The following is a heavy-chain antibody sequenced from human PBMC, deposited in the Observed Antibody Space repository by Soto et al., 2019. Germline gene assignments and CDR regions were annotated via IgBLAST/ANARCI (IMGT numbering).Heavy chain of an antibody. J-gene: IGHJ4*02. V-gene: IGHV1-18*01. CDR2: ISAHNGNT. D-gene: IGHD1-1*01. CDR3: ARGRYGDY. CDR1: GYTFTRYR. Sequence: QVHLVQSGAEVKKPGASVKVSCKGSGYTFTRYRISCVRQAPGQGLEWMGWISAHNGNTDYAQKLQGRVNGTRDTSTSTAYMELRSLRSDDKAVYYCARGRYGDYWGQGALVTVSS.